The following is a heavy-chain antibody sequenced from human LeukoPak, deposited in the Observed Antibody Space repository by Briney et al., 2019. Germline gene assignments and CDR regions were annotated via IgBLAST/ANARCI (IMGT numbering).Heavy chain of an antibody. CDR2: INAGNGNT. Sequence: GASVTVSCKASGYTFTSYAMHWVRQAPGQRLEWMGWINAGNGNTKHSQKFQGRVTITRDTSASTAYMELSSLRSEDTAVYYCARETIPYYFDYWGQGTLVTVSS. CDR3: ARETIPYYFDY. D-gene: IGHD3-9*01. J-gene: IGHJ4*02. V-gene: IGHV1-3*01. CDR1: GYTFTSYA.